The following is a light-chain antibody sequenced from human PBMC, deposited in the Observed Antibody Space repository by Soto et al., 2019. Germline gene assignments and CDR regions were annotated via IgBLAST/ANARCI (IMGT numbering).Light chain of an antibody. CDR2: AAS. Sequence: DIQMTQSPSSLSASVGDRVTITCRASQGISNYLAWYQQKPGKVPKLLIYAASTLQSGVPSRCSGSGSGTDFTLTISSLQPEDVATYYSQKYNSAPITFGQGTRLEIK. CDR1: QGISNY. J-gene: IGKJ5*01. CDR3: QKYNSAPIT. V-gene: IGKV1-27*01.